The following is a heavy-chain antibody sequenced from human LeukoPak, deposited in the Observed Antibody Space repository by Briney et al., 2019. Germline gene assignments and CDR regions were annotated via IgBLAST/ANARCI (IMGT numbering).Heavy chain of an antibody. CDR3: ARERARYGSGSYYSY. V-gene: IGHV1-2*06. CDR2: INPNSGGT. D-gene: IGHD3-10*01. CDR1: GYTFTGYY. Sequence: GASVKVSCKASGYTFTGYYMHWVRQAPGQGLEWMGRINPNSGGTNYAQKFQGRVTMTRDTSISTAYMELSRLRSDDTAVYYCARERARYGSGSYYSYWGQGTPVTVSS. J-gene: IGHJ4*02.